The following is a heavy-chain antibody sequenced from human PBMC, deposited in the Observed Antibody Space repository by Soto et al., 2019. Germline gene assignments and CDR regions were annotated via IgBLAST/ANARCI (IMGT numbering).Heavy chain of an antibody. D-gene: IGHD3-22*01. CDR3: ARDDTYYYDSSGSLDY. Sequence: LETLSLTCTVSGGSISSYYWSWIRQPPGKGLEWIGYIYYSGSTYYNPSLKSRVTISVDTSKNQFSLKLSSVTAADTAVYYCARDDTYYYDSSGSLDYWGQGTLVTVSS. CDR1: GGSISSYY. J-gene: IGHJ4*02. CDR2: IYYSGST. V-gene: IGHV4-59*12.